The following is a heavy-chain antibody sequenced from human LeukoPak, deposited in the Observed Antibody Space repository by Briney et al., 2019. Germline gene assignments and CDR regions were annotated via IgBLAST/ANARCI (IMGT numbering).Heavy chain of an antibody. D-gene: IGHD2-2*01. CDR1: DYTFSTYC. V-gene: IGHV1-18*01. J-gene: IGHJ3*02. CDR3: ARASGSYCSSTSCNDAFDI. Sequence: ASVKVSCKASDYTFSTYCITWVRQAPGQGLEWMGWISAYNGNTNYEQKLQGRATMTTDTSTSTAYLELKSLRSDDTAVYYCARASGSYCSSTSCNDAFDIWGQGTMVTVS. CDR2: ISAYNGNT.